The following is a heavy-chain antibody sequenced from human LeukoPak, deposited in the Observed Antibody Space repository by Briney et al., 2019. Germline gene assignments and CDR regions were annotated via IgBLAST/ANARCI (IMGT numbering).Heavy chain of an antibody. D-gene: IGHD6-13*01. J-gene: IGHJ4*02. CDR3: APQRIAAAGEFDY. Sequence: ASVKVSCKASGYTFTSYYMHWVRQAPGQGLEWMGIINPSGGSTSYAQKFQGRATMTRDTSTSTVYMELSSLRSEDTAVYYCAPQRIAAAGEFDYWGQGTLVTVSS. V-gene: IGHV1-46*01. CDR1: GYTFTSYY. CDR2: INPSGGST.